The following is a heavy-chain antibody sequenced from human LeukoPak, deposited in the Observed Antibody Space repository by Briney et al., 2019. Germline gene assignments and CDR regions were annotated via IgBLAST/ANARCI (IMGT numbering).Heavy chain of an antibody. D-gene: IGHD3-22*01. J-gene: IGHJ4*02. Sequence: PGGSLRLSCAASGFIFITSAMHWVRQGPGKGLEWVAVISYDGVNIYYADSVKGRFTISRDNSKNTLYLQMHSLRAEDTAVYYCARPITTYYYDSSGPFEYWGQGTLVTVSS. CDR2: ISYDGVNI. V-gene: IGHV3-30*04. CDR3: ARPITTYYYDSSGPFEY. CDR1: GFIFITSA.